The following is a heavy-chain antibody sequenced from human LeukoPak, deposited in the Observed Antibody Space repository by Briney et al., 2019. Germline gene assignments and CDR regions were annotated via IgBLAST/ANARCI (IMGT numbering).Heavy chain of an antibody. D-gene: IGHD2-2*01. J-gene: IGHJ4*02. CDR3: AKRSGTNYYFDY. V-gene: IGHV3-23*01. Sequence: GGSLRLSCAASGFTLSNYAMRWVRQAPGKGLEWVSSISGSGVSTYYADSVKGRFTSSRDNSKNTLNLQMASLRVEDTAVYYCAKRSGTNYYFDYWGQGTLVTVSS. CDR1: GFTLSNYA. CDR2: ISGSGVST.